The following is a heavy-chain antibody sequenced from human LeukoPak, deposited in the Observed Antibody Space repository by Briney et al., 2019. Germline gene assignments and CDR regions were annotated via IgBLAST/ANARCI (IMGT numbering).Heavy chain of an antibody. V-gene: IGHV4-61*02. CDR2: IYTSEST. J-gene: IGHJ5*02. CDR3: ARVKVGATYNWFDP. CDR1: GGSISSGSYY. D-gene: IGHD1-26*01. Sequence: SQTLSLTCTVSGGSISSGSYYWSWIRQPAGKGLEWIGRIYTSESTNYNPSLKSRVTISVDTSKNQFSLKLSSVTAADTAVYYCARVKVGATYNWFDPWGQGTLVTVSS.